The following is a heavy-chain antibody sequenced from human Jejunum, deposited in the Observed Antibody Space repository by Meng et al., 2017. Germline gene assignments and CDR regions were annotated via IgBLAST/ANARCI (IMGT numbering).Heavy chain of an antibody. D-gene: IGHD1-7*01. CDR1: GFSLSTSEVG. CDR2: IYWDDDK. Sequence: QITVTESGPTLLKPTPILTLTCTFSGFSLSTSEVGVGWIRQPPGKALEWLALIYWDDDKRYSPSLNNRLTITKDTSRNQVVLTMTNMDPVDTATYYCAHTLVSNWNYLSPFDSWGQGTLVTASS. CDR3: AHTLVSNWNYLSPFDS. V-gene: IGHV2-5*02. J-gene: IGHJ4*02.